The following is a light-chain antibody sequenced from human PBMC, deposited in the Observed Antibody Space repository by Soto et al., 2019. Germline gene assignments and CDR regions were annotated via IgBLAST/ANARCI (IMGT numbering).Light chain of an antibody. CDR2: DAS. J-gene: IGKJ4*01. Sequence: EIVLTQSPATLSLSPGERATLSCRASQSVSSYLAWYQQKPGQAPRLLIYDASNRATGIPARFSGSGSGTDLTPAISRRKLKDFAVYSVQKGIFGGGTKVESK. V-gene: IGKV3-11*01. CDR3: QKGI. CDR1: QSVSSY.